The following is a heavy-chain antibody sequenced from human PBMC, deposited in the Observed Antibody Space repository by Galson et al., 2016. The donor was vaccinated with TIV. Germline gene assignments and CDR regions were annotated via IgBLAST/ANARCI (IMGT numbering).Heavy chain of an antibody. CDR3: ATGPGYSGHDYGWFDR. Sequence: QSGAEVKKPGESLKISCKGSGYSFTSYWTGWVRQMPGKGLEWMGIIYPGDLDIRYSPSFEGQVTISADKSISTAYLQWSSPKASDTAIYYCATGPGYSGHDYGWFDRGGQGTLVTVSS. J-gene: IGHJ5*02. V-gene: IGHV5-51*03. CDR1: GYSFTSYW. D-gene: IGHD5-12*01. CDR2: IYPGDLDI.